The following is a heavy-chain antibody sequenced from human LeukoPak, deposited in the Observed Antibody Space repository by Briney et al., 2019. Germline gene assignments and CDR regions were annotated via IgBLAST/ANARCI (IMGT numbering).Heavy chain of an antibody. Sequence: GGSLRLSCAASGFTFSSYSMNWVRQAPGKGLEWVSAIGENGDDAKYAASVKGRFTISRDNSKNTLYLQMNSLRVEDTAIYYCGRDWKLDYWGQGTLVTVSS. V-gene: IGHV3-23*01. CDR1: GFTFSSYS. J-gene: IGHJ4*02. D-gene: IGHD1-1*01. CDR3: GRDWKLDY. CDR2: IGENGDDA.